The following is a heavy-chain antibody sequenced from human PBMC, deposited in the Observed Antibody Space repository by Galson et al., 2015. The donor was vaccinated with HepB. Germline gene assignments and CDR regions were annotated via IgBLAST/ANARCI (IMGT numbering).Heavy chain of an antibody. CDR2: IIPILGIA. V-gene: IGHV1-69*04. CDR1: GGPFSSYT. D-gene: IGHD3-10*01. Sequence: QSGAEVKKPGESLKISCKASGGPFSSYTISWVRQAPGQGLEWMGRIIPILGIANYAQKFQGRVTITADKSTSTAYMELSSLRSEDTAVYYCARDLTSLITMVRGWDMGFDYWGQGTLVTVFS. J-gene: IGHJ4*02. CDR3: ARDLTSLITMVRGWDMGFDY.